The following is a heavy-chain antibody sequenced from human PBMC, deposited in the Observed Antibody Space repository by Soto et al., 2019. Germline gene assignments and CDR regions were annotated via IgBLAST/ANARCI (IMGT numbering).Heavy chain of an antibody. V-gene: IGHV1-8*01. CDR1: GYTFTSYD. J-gene: IGHJ4*02. D-gene: IGHD3-22*01. Sequence: EASVKVSCKASGYTFTSYDINWVRQATGQGLEWMGWMNPNSGNTGYAQKFQGRVTMTRNTSISTAYMELSSLRSEDTAVYYCARYPPGYYDSSGYYSDYWGQGTLVTVSS. CDR3: ARYPPGYYDSSGYYSDY. CDR2: MNPNSGNT.